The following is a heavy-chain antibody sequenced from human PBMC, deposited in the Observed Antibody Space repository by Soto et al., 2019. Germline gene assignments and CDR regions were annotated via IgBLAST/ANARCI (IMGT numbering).Heavy chain of an antibody. V-gene: IGHV3-64D*06. CDR3: VKARRVLYDSSGYYERGAFDI. CDR2: ISSNGGST. D-gene: IGHD3-22*01. J-gene: IGHJ3*02. CDR1: GFTFSSYA. Sequence: GGSLRLSCSASGFTFSSYAMHWVRQAPGKGLEYVSAISSNGGSTYYADSVKGRFTISRDNSKNTLYLQMSSLRAEDTAVYYCVKARRVLYDSSGYYERGAFDIWGQGTMVTVSS.